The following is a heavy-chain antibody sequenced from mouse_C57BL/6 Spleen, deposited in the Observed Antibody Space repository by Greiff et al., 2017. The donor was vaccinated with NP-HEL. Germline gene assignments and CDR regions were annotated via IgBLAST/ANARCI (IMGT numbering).Heavy chain of an antibody. J-gene: IGHJ1*03. D-gene: IGHD1-1*01. Sequence: DVMLVESGGDLVKPGGSLKLSCAASGFTFSSYGMSWVRQTPDKRLEWVATISSGGSYTYYPDSVKGRFTISRDNAKNTLYLQMSSLKSEDTAMYYCARQGGYYGSSRWYFDVWGTGTTVTVSS. CDR3: ARQGGYYGSSRWYFDV. CDR2: ISSGGSYT. CDR1: GFTFSSYG. V-gene: IGHV5-6*02.